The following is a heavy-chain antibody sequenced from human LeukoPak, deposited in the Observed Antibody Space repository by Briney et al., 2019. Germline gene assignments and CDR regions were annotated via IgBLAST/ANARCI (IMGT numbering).Heavy chain of an antibody. CDR1: GGSISSSNW. CDR2: IYHSGST. V-gene: IGHV4-4*02. Sequence: SGTLSLTCAVSGGSISSSNWWSWVRQPPGKGLEWIGEIYHSGSTNYNPSLKSRVTISVDKSKNQFSLKLSSVTAADTAVYYCARAPGGYGSGSRGAFDIWGQGTMVTVSS. J-gene: IGHJ3*02. CDR3: ARAPGGYGSGSRGAFDI. D-gene: IGHD3-10*01.